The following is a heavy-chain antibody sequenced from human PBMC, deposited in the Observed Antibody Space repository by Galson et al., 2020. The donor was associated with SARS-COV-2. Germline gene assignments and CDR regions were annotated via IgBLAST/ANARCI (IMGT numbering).Heavy chain of an antibody. Sequence: GGSLRLSCAASGFTFSSYAMHWVRQAPGKGLEWVAVISYDGSNKYYADSVKGRFTISRDNSKNTLYLQMNSLRAEDTAVYYCARDFRDVTEYPVYWGQGTLVTVSS. CDR2: ISYDGSNK. CDR3: ARDFRDVTEYPVY. J-gene: IGHJ4*02. D-gene: IGHD2-2*02. V-gene: IGHV3-30-3*01. CDR1: GFTFSSYA.